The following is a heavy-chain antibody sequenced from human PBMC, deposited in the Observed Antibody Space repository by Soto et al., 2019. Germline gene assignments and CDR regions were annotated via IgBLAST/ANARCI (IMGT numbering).Heavy chain of an antibody. J-gene: IGHJ3*02. D-gene: IGHD5-18*01. CDR2: IIPIFGTA. Sequence: QVQLVQSGAEVKKPGSSVKVSCKASGGTFSSYAISWVRQAPGQGLEWMGGIIPIFGTANYAQKLQGRVTITADESTSTAYIELSSLRSEDTSVYYCASDLSLVIQLAHNAFDIWGRGTMVIVSS. CDR3: ASDLSLVIQLAHNAFDI. V-gene: IGHV1-69*01. CDR1: GGTFSSYA.